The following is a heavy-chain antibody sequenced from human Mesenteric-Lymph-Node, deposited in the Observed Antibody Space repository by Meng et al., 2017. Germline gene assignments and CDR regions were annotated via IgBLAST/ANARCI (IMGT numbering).Heavy chain of an antibody. CDR1: GFTFTNYA. J-gene: IGHJ4*02. CDR3: AKDSTYYYDSSGAYDY. V-gene: IGHV3-23*01. Sequence: GESLKISCAASGFTFTNYAMYWVRQAPGKGLEWVSAISGSGGSTYYADSVKGRFTISRDNSKNTLYLQMNSLRAEDTAVYYCAKDSTYYYDSSGAYDYWGQGTLVTVSS. D-gene: IGHD3-22*01. CDR2: ISGSGGST.